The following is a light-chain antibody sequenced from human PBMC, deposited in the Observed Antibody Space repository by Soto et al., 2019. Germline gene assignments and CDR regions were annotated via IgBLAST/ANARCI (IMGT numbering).Light chain of an antibody. Sequence: DIQMTQSPSSLSASVGERVTITCRASQSISRNLNWYQQKPGKAPKLLIYAASSLPSGVPSRFSGSGSGTDFTLTISRLQPEDYAAYYCQQRYSTPYTFGQGTKVEIK. J-gene: IGKJ2*01. CDR1: QSISRN. CDR2: AAS. V-gene: IGKV1-39*01. CDR3: QQRYSTPYT.